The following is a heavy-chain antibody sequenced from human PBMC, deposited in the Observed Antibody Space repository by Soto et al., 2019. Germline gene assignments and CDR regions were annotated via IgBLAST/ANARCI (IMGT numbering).Heavy chain of an antibody. CDR1: GGSISSSSYY. CDR3: AREVGATINWFDP. D-gene: IGHD1-26*01. Sequence: PSETLSLTCTVSGGSISSSSYYWGWIRQPPGKGLEWIGSIYYSGSTYYNPSLKSRVTISVDTSKNQFSLKLSSVTAADTAVYYCAREVGATINWFDPWGQGTLVTVSS. J-gene: IGHJ5*02. V-gene: IGHV4-39*07. CDR2: IYYSGST.